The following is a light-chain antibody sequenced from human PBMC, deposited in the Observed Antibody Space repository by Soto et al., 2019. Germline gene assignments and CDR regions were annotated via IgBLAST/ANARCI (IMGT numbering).Light chain of an antibody. J-gene: IGLJ1*01. Sequence: QSALTQPPSAYGSPGQSVAISCTGTSRYVGGQNYVSWYQQHPGKAPKPIIYAVTERPSGVPDRFSGSKSGNTASLTVSGIQTEDEAVYYCSSHAGNNNYVCGTGTKLTFL. V-gene: IGLV2-8*01. CDR2: AVT. CDR3: SSHAGNNNYV. CDR1: SRYVGGQNY.